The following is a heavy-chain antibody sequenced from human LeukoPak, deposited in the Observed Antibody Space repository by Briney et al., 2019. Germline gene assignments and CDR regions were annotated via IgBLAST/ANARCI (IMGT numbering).Heavy chain of an antibody. CDR2: IYTSGST. Sequence: PSETLSLTCTVSGGSISSGSYYWSWIRQPAGKGLEWIGRIYTSGSTNYNPSLKSRVTISVDTSKNQFSLKLSSVTAADTAVYYCARDRPPLSIFDYWGQGTLVTVSS. J-gene: IGHJ4*02. D-gene: IGHD2/OR15-2a*01. CDR3: ARDRPPLSIFDY. CDR1: GGSISSGSYY. V-gene: IGHV4-61*02.